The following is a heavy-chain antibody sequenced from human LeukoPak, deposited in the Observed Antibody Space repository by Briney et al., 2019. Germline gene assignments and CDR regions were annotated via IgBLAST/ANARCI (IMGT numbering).Heavy chain of an antibody. J-gene: IGHJ4*02. V-gene: IGHV3-23*01. CDR1: GFTFSNSA. CDR2: ISDSGGRT. D-gene: IGHD3-22*01. Sequence: GGSLRLSCAASGFTFSNSAMSWVRQAPGKGLEWDAGISDSGGRTNYADSVKGRFTISRDNPKNTLYLQMNSLRAEDTAEYFCAKRGVVIRVILVGFHKEAYYFDSWGQGALVTVSS. CDR3: AKRGVVIRVILVGFHKEAYYFDS.